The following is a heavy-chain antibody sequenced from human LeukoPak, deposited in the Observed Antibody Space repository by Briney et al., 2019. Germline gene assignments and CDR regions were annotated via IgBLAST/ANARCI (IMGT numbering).Heavy chain of an antibody. CDR2: STSSSHI. V-gene: IGHV3-21*01. CDR1: GFTFSSYN. J-gene: IGHJ4*02. CDR3: ARHRSGGDY. Sequence: NPGESLRLSCAASGFTFSSYNMNWVRQAPGKGQECVSSSTSSSHIYCADSVKGRFTISRDNAKSSLYLQMNSLRPEDTAVYYCARHRSGGDYWGQGTLVTV.